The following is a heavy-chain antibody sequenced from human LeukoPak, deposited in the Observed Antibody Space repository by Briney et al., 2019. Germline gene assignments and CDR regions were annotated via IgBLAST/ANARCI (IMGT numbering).Heavy chain of an antibody. D-gene: IGHD6-19*01. V-gene: IGHV4-34*01. CDR3: VRGNVKHYHSVADEYYYYMDV. Sequence: SETLSLTCAVYGDSFSGFYWTWVRQAPGKGLEWIGEISYSGTPRYNPSLNSRITVTLDTCKKQISLNLSPVTAADTAVYYCVRGNVKHYHSVADEYYYYMDVWGKGTAVIVSS. CDR2: ISYSGTP. CDR1: GDSFSGFY. J-gene: IGHJ6*03.